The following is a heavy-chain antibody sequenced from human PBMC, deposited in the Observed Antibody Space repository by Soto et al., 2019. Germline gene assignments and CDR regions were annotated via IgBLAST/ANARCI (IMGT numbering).Heavy chain of an antibody. D-gene: IGHD1-7*01. Sequence: GSLRLSCAASGFTFDDYTVNWFRQALGKGLEWVAFIRSKAFREATHFAASVKGRFTLSRDDSKSIVYLQMNSLKTDDTALYFCAASRNYIAFLPDIWRQETLVT. CDR3: AASRNYIAFLPDI. J-gene: IGHJ3*02. CDR1: GFTFDDYT. CDR2: IRSKAFREAT. V-gene: IGHV3-49*03.